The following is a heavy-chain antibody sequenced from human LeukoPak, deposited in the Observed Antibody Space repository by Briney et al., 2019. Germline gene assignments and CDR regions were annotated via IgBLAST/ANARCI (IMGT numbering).Heavy chain of an antibody. Sequence: PGGSLRLSCAASGFTFSSYWMHWVRQAAGKGMVWVSRINTDGNTTSYADSVKGRFTISRDNAKNTLYLQMNSLRADDTAVYYCARDPSYSIYYYMDVWGKGTTVTVSS. D-gene: IGHD4-11*01. CDR2: INTDGNTT. CDR3: ARDPSYSIYYYMDV. J-gene: IGHJ6*03. V-gene: IGHV3-74*01. CDR1: GFTFSSYW.